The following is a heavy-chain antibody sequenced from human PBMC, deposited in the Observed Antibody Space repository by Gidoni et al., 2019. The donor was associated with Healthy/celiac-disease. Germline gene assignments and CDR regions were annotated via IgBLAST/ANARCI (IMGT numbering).Heavy chain of an antibody. CDR3: ASSVHVLLWFGELSY. Sequence: EVQLLESGGGLVQPGGSLRLSCAASGFTFSSYAMSWVRQAPGKGLEWVSAISGSGGSTYYADSVKGRFTISRDNSKNTLYLQMNSLRAEDTAVYYCASSVHVLLWFGELSYWGQGTLVTVSS. D-gene: IGHD3-10*01. CDR2: ISGSGGST. V-gene: IGHV3-23*01. J-gene: IGHJ4*02. CDR1: GFTFSSYA.